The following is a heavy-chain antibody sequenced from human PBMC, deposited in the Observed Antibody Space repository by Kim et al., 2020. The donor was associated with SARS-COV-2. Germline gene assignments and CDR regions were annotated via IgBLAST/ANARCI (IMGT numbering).Heavy chain of an antibody. CDR1: GFTFSSYA. CDR2: ISGSGGST. V-gene: IGHV3-23*01. D-gene: IGHD3-16*01. J-gene: IGHJ4*02. CDR3: AKDSRHRSFGPNDY. Sequence: GGCLRLSCAASGFTFSSYAKSWVRQAPGKGLEWVSAISGSGGSTYYADSVKGRFTISRDNSKNTLYLQMNSLRAEDTALYYCAKDSRHRSFGPNDYWGQGTLVTVSS.